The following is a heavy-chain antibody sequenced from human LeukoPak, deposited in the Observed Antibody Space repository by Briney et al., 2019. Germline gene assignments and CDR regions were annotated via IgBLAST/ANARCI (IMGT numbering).Heavy chain of an antibody. Sequence: SETLSLTCTVSGGSISSSSYYWGWIRQPPGKGLEWIGSIYYSGSTYYNPSLKSRVTISVDTSKNQFSLKLSSVTAADTAVYYCARSGLGENWFDPWGQGTLVTVSS. CDR1: GGSISSSSYY. D-gene: IGHD2-21*01. CDR2: IYYSGST. V-gene: IGHV4-39*07. CDR3: ARSGLGENWFDP. J-gene: IGHJ5*02.